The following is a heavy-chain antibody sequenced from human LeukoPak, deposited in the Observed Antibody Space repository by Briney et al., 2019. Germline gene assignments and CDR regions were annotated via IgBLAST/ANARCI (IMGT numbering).Heavy chain of an antibody. CDR2: IRYDGSKK. D-gene: IGHD2-21*01. CDR1: GFRFDSYA. J-gene: IGHJ4*02. V-gene: IGHV3-30*02. Sequence: PGGSLRLSCEISGFRFDSYAMHWVRQAPGKGLEWVAFIRYDGSKKYYADSVKGRFTTSRDNSKNTLYLQMNSLRAEDTAVYYCAKDRGGSPIADYWGQGILVTVSS. CDR3: AKDRGGSPIADY.